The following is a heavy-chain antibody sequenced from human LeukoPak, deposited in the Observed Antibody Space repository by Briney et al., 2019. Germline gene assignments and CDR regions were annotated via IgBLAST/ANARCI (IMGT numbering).Heavy chain of an antibody. Sequence: SETLSLTCTVSGGSISSSSYHWGWIRQPPGKGLEWIGSIYYSGSTDYNPSLKSRVTISGDTSKNQFSLKLSSVTAADAAVYYCARRYYDSSGYYYAFDIWGQGTMVTVSS. V-gene: IGHV4-39*01. D-gene: IGHD3-22*01. CDR3: ARRYYDSSGYYYAFDI. CDR1: GGSISSSSYH. J-gene: IGHJ3*02. CDR2: IYYSGST.